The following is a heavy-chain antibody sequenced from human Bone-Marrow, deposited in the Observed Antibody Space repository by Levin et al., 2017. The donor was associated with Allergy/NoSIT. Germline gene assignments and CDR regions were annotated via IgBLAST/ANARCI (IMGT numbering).Heavy chain of an antibody. V-gene: IGHV4-31*03. D-gene: IGHD5-12*01. CDR1: GGSISSDDYY. CDR2: VHYSGST. CDR3: ARAGLDYSGFDRYVFDV. Sequence: SQTLSLTCIVSGGSISSDDYYWSWIRQHPGKGLEWIGYVHYSGSTFYNPSLKSRLTISVDTSKDQFSLKLNSVTAADTAVYYCARAGLDYSGFDRYVFDVWGQGTSVTVSS. J-gene: IGHJ3*01.